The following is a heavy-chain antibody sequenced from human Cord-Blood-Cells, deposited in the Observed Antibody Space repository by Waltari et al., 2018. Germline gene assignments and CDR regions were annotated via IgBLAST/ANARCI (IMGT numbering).Heavy chain of an antibody. V-gene: IGHV1-8*01. CDR3: ARVIAVAGINWFDP. CDR1: GYTFTSYD. D-gene: IGHD6-19*01. CDR2: MNPNSGNT. J-gene: IGHJ5*02. Sequence: QVQLVQSGAEVKKPGASVKVSCKASGYTFTSYDLNWVRQATGQGLEWMGWMNPNSGNTGYAQKFQGRVTMTRNTSISTAYMELSSLRSEDTAVYCCARVIAVAGINWFDPWGQGTLVTVSS.